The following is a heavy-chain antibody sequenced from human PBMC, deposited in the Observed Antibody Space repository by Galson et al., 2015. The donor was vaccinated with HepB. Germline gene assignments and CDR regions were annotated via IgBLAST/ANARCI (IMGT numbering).Heavy chain of an antibody. CDR2: IKTDGSDK. D-gene: IGHD6-19*01. CDR1: GFTFSTYW. Sequence: SLRLSCAASGFTFSTYWMYWVRQAPGKGLEWVAAIKTDGSDKYYADSVKGRCTISRDNADNSLYLHTNSLRNEDTAVYYCAKDHLTGWSFDSWGQGTLVTVSS. V-gene: IGHV3-7*03. J-gene: IGHJ4*02. CDR3: AKDHLTGWSFDS.